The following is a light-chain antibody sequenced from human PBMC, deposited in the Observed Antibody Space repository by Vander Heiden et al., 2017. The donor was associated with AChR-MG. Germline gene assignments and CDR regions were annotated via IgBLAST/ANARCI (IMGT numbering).Light chain of an antibody. J-gene: IGKJ1*01. CDR1: QSVNPW. CDR3: QQYEDYVWT. CDR2: RAS. V-gene: IGKV1-5*03. Sequence: DFQMTQSPSTLSASVGDRVTITCRASQSVNPWLAWYQQKPGKAPKVLIYRASILQSGVPSRFSGSGSGTEFTLTISTLQPDDFATYYCQQYEDYVWTFGQGTKVEIK.